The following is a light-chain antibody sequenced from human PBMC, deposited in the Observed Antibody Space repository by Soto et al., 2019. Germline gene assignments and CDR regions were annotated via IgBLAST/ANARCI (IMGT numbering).Light chain of an antibody. CDR2: GAS. CDR1: QSVNRN. J-gene: IGKJ2*03. CDR3: QQSLITQDS. Sequence: DIQMTQSPSSLSASVGDRVTITCRASQSVNRNLHWYQQRPGKAPKLLISGASSLQSGVPSRFSGSGSGTEFTLTISSLQPEDFTTYCWQQSLITQDSVGRGTKLEIK. V-gene: IGKV1-39*01.